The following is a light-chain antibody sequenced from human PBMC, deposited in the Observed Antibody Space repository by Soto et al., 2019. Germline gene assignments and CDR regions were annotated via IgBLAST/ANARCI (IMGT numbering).Light chain of an antibody. V-gene: IGLV2-23*01. Sequence: QSALTQPASVSGSPGQSITISCTGTSGDVGTYNLVSWYQQHPGKAPQLMIYQSSKRPSGVFNRFSGSRSGNTASLTISGLQAEDEADYYCCSFAHRSTLVFGGGTKLTVL. CDR3: CSFAHRSTLV. CDR2: QSS. J-gene: IGLJ3*02. CDR1: SGDVGTYNL.